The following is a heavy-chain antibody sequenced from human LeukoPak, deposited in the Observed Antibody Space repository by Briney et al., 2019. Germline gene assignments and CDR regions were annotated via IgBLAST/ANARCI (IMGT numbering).Heavy chain of an antibody. V-gene: IGHV3-30*18. CDR1: GFTFSSYG. Sequence: GRSLRLSCAASGFTFSSYGMHWVRQAPGKGLEWVAVISYDGSNKYYADSVKGRFTISRDNSKNTLYLQMNSLRAEDTAVYYCAKDAVTYYYDSSGYPPGYWGQGTLVTVSS. CDR3: AKDAVTYYYDSSGYPPGY. J-gene: IGHJ4*02. CDR2: ISYDGSNK. D-gene: IGHD3-22*01.